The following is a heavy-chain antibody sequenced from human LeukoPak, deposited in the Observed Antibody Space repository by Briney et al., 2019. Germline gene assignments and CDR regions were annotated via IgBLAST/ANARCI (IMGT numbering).Heavy chain of an antibody. J-gene: IGHJ6*02. D-gene: IGHD3-9*01. CDR1: GYTFTSYY. V-gene: IGHV1-46*01. Sequence: ASVKVSCKASGYTFTSYYMHWVRQAPGQGLEWMGIINPSGGSTSYAQKFRGRVTMTRDTSTSTVYMELSSLRSEDTAVYYCARVGDNVLRYFDWLAGDYYYYGMDVWGQGTTVTVSS. CDR2: INPSGGST. CDR3: ARVGDNVLRYFDWLAGDYYYYGMDV.